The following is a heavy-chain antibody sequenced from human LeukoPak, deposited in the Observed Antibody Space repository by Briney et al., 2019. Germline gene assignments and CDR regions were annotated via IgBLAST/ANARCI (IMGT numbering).Heavy chain of an antibody. V-gene: IGHV3-7*03. CDR2: IKQDGSEK. CDR1: GITLGIYW. J-gene: IGHJ4*02. CDR3: ARSGSGYFDY. Sequence: GGALRLSCVASGITLGIYWMSWVRQAPGKGLEWVANIKQDGSEKYYVDSVRGRFTISRDNAKNSLYLQMNNLRAEDTAVYYCARSGSGYFDYWGQGTLVTVSS.